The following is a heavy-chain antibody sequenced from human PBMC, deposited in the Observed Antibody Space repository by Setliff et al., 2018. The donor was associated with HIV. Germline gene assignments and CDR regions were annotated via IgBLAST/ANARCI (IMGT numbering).Heavy chain of an antibody. V-gene: IGHV4-38-2*02. CDR3: ARTWELPPVYGMDV. J-gene: IGHJ6*02. CDR1: GYSISSGYY. D-gene: IGHD1-26*01. CDR2: IYYSGST. Sequence: SETLSLTCTVSGYSISSGYYWGWIRQPPGKGLEWIGSIYYSGSTYYNPSLKSRVTISVDTSKNQFSLKLSSVTAADTAVYYCARTWELPPVYGMDVWGQGTTVTVSS.